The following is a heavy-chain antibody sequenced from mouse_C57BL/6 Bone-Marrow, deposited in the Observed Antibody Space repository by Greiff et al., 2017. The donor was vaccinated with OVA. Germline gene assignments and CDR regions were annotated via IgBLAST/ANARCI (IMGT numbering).Heavy chain of an antibody. D-gene: IGHD1-1*01. CDR2: IDPEDGET. J-gene: IGHJ3*01. V-gene: IGHV14-2*01. Sequence: VQLQQSGAELVKPGASVKLSCTASGFNINDYYMHWVKQRTEQGLEWIGRIDPEDGETKYAPKFQGKATITADTSSNTAYLQRSSLTAEDTAVYYCGREGGGSAWFAYWGQGTLVTVSA. CDR3: GREGGGSAWFAY. CDR1: GFNINDYY.